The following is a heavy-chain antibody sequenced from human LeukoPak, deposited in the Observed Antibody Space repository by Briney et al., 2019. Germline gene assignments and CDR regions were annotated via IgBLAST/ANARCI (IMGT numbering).Heavy chain of an antibody. CDR1: GFTFSSYA. V-gene: IGHV3-9*01. CDR2: ISWNSGSI. D-gene: IGHD3-9*01. J-gene: IGHJ4*02. Sequence: PGGSLRLSCAASGFTFSSYAMHWVRQAPGKGLEWVSGISWNSGSIGYADSVKGRFTISRDNAKNSLYLEMNSLRAEDTALYYCAKDGRDYDILTGPIDYWGQGTLVTVSS. CDR3: AKDGRDYDILTGPIDY.